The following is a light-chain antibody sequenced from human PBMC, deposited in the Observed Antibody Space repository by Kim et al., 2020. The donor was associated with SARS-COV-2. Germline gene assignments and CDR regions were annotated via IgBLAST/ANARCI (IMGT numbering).Light chain of an antibody. CDR3: QQANSFPNT. Sequence: SASIGDRVTIACRASQDISSWLAWYQQKPGKAPKLLIYAASNLQSGVPSRVSGSGSGTDFTLTISSLQPEDFATYYCQQANSFPNTFGQGTKLEI. CDR1: QDISSW. V-gene: IGKV1-12*01. CDR2: AAS. J-gene: IGKJ2*01.